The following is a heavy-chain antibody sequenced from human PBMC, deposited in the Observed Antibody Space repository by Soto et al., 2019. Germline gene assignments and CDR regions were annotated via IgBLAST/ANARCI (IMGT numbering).Heavy chain of an antibody. V-gene: IGHV3-48*02. CDR3: ARDLNWAFDH. J-gene: IGHJ5*02. Sequence: PWWSLRLSCAASVFPCSSNSVNWVRQAPGKGLEWVSYITGSGTTTRYADSVKGRFTLSRDNAKNSLFLDMNSLTDEDTAVYYCARDLNWAFDHWGRGTLVTVSS. CDR1: VFPCSSNS. CDR2: ITGSGTTT. D-gene: IGHD1-1*01.